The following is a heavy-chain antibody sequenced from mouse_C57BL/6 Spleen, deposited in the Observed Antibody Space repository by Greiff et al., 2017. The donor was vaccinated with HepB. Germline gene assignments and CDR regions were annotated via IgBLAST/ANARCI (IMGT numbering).Heavy chain of an antibody. J-gene: IGHJ3*01. CDR1: GYSITSGYY. CDR3: ARGVMVTRFAD. Sequence: EVKLQESGPGLVKPSQSLSLTCSVTGYSITSGYYWNWIRQFPGNKLEWMGYISYDGSNNYNPSLQNRISITRDTSKNQFFLKLNSVTTEDTATYYGARGVMVTRFADWGQGTLVTVSA. V-gene: IGHV3-6*01. CDR2: ISYDGSN. D-gene: IGHD2-3*01.